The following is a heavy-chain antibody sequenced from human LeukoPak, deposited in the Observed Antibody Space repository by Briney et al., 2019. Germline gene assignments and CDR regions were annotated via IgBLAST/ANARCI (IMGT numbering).Heavy chain of an antibody. J-gene: IGHJ4*02. Sequence: GEPLKISCKGSGYSFTSYWVGWVRQMPGKGLEWMGIIYPGDSDTRYSPSFQGQVTISADKSISTAYLQWSSLKASDTAMYYCARQGATTSMVFDYWGQGTLVTVSS. CDR3: ARQGATTSMVFDY. V-gene: IGHV5-51*01. D-gene: IGHD1-26*01. CDR2: IYPGDSDT. CDR1: GYSFTSYW.